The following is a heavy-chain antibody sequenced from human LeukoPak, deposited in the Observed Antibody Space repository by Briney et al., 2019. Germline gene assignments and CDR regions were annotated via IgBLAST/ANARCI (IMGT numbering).Heavy chain of an antibody. D-gene: IGHD4-17*01. CDR1: GYTFTSYN. CDR2: ISGYNGHT. CDR3: ARRGTTMTDDFFDH. V-gene: IGHV1-18*04. J-gene: IGHJ5*02. Sequence: ASVKVSCKTSGYTFTSYNIGWVQQAPGQGLEWMGWISGYNGHTNYARRLQGRVTMTTDTSTSTAYMELRSLRADDTAVFYCARRGTTMTDDFFDHWGRGTLVTVSS.